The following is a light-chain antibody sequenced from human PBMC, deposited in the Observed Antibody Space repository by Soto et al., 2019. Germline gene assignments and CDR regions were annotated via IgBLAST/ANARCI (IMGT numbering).Light chain of an antibody. CDR1: ESISNW. CDR3: QQYNSYSLYS. Sequence: DIQMTQSPSTLSASIGDRVTITCRASESISNWLAWYQQKPGKAPKLLIYDASTLESGVPSRFSGSGSGTQFTLTINNLQPDDFATDYCQQYNSYSLYSFGQGTKVEI. CDR2: DAS. J-gene: IGKJ2*03. V-gene: IGKV1-5*01.